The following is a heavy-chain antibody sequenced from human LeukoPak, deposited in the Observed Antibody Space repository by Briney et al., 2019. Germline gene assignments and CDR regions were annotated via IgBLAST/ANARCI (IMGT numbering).Heavy chain of an antibody. Sequence: GGSLRLSCAVSGITLSNYGMSWVRQAPGKGLEWVAGISDSGGSTKYADSVKGGFTISRDNPKNTLFLQMNSLRAEDTAVYFCAKRGVVIRVVLVGFHKEAYYFESWGQGALVTVSS. D-gene: IGHD3/OR15-3a*01. CDR3: AKRGVVIRVVLVGFHKEAYYFES. CDR1: GITLSNYG. J-gene: IGHJ4*02. V-gene: IGHV3-23*01. CDR2: ISDSGGST.